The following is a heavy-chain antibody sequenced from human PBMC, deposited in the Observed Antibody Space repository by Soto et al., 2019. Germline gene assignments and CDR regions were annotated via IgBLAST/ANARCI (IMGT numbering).Heavy chain of an antibody. V-gene: IGHV1-69*01. J-gene: IGHJ3*02. D-gene: IGHD4-17*01. CDR1: GGSFSTYG. CDR3: ARDGVDVSRTTVRHGALDI. Sequence: QVQLVQSGAEVKKPGSSVKVSCKASGGSFSTYGISWVRQAPGQGLEWMGGFNPVFTTAKYAQKFQGRVSITADESTYTAYMELSSLRSEDTAVYFCARDGVDVSRTTVRHGALDIWGQGTVVTVSS. CDR2: FNPVFTTA.